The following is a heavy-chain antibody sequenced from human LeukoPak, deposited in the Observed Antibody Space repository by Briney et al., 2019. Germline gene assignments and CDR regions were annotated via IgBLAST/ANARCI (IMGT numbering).Heavy chain of an antibody. CDR3: ARIDYYGSGSYVFDP. D-gene: IGHD3-10*01. Sequence: SDTLSLTCAVSGYSISSSNWWGWIRQPPGKGLEWIGYIYYSGSIYYNPSLKSRVTMSVDTSKNQFSLKLSSVTAVDTAVYYCARIDYYGSGSYVFDPWGQGNLVTVSS. CDR1: GYSISSSNW. J-gene: IGHJ5*02. CDR2: IYYSGSI. V-gene: IGHV4-28*05.